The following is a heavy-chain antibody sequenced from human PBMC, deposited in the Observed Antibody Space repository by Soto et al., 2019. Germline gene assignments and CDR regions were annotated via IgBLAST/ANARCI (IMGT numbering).Heavy chain of an antibody. Sequence: SETLSLTCTVSGGSVSSGSYYWSWIRQPPGKGLEWIGYIYYSGSTNYNPSLKSRVTISVDTSKNQFSLKLSSVTAADTAVYYCARVSGSSGYYETAFDYWGQGTLVTVSS. V-gene: IGHV4-61*01. D-gene: IGHD3-22*01. CDR1: GGSVSSGSYY. CDR3: ARVSGSSGYYETAFDY. CDR2: IYYSGST. J-gene: IGHJ4*02.